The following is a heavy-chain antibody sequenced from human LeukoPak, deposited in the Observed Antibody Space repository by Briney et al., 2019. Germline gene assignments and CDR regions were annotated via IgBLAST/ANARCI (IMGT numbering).Heavy chain of an antibody. J-gene: IGHJ4*02. D-gene: IGHD5-24*01. CDR2: ISGSGGST. CDR3: AKGRMMATLMISFDY. CDR1: GFTFSSYA. V-gene: IGHV3-23*01. Sequence: GGSLRLSCAASGFTFSSYAMSWVRQAPGKGLEWVSVISGSGGSTYYADSVKGRFTISRDNSNNTLSLQMNSLKAEDTAVYYCAKGRMMATLMISFDYWGRGTLVTVSS.